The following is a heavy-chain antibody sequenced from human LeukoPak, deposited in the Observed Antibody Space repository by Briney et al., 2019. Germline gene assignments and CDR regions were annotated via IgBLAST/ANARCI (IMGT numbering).Heavy chain of an antibody. Sequence: PSETLSLTCAVYGGSFSGYYWSWIRQPPGKGLEWIGEINHSGSTNYNPSLKSRVTISVDTSKNQFSLKLSSVTAADTAVYYCARDVADSSSTLNWFDPWGQGTLVTVSS. CDR2: INHSGST. CDR3: ARDVADSSSTLNWFDP. V-gene: IGHV4-34*01. D-gene: IGHD2-2*01. CDR1: GGSFSGYY. J-gene: IGHJ5*02.